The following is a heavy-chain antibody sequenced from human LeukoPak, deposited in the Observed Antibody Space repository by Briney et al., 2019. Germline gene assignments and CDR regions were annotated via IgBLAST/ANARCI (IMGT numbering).Heavy chain of an antibody. CDR3: ASGGIYYGAAFDF. D-gene: IGHD1-26*01. CDR1: GFTFDDYG. V-gene: IGHV3-20*04. Sequence: GGSLRLSCAASGFTFDDYGMSWVRQAPWKGLQWVSGINWNGGSTGYADSVKGRFTISRDNAKNSLYLQMNSLRAEDTALYYCASGGIYYGAAFDFWGQGSLVTVSA. J-gene: IGHJ4*02. CDR2: INWNGGST.